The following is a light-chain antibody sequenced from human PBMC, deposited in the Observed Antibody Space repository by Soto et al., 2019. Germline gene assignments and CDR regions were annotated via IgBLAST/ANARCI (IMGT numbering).Light chain of an antibody. Sequence: EIVMPQSPATLSVSPGERATLSCRASQSVSSNLAWYQQKPGQAPRLLIYGASTGATGIPARFSGSGSGTEYTLTISSLQSEDFEVYYCQQYNNWPRTFGQGTKLEIK. CDR2: GAS. CDR1: QSVSSN. CDR3: QQYNNWPRT. V-gene: IGKV3-15*01. J-gene: IGKJ2*01.